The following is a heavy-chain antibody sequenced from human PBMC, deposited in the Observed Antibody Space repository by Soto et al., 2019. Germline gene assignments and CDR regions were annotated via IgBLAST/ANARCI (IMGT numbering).Heavy chain of an antibody. D-gene: IGHD2-15*01. CDR3: ARLLGYCSSTSGLYSYWFAP. V-gene: IGHV4-4*02. CDR2: IFPRGAA. J-gene: IGHJ5*01. CDR1: GGSISADNW. Sequence: PSETLSLTCSVSGGSISADNWWTWVRQFPGKGLEWIGDIFPRGAANYNPSLESRVAISIDSSNNQFSLELTSVTAADTAIYYCARLLGYCSSTSGLYSYWFAPCGQGTLVTVSS.